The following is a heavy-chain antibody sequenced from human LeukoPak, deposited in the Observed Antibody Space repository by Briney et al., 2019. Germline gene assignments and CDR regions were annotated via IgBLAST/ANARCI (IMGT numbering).Heavy chain of an antibody. Sequence: SETLSLTCTVSGGSISNYYWSWIRQPPGKGLEWIGYIHYSGSTNYNPSLKSRVTISVDTSKNQFSLRMSSVTAADTAVYYCARGAPPGYYYDYYMDVWGKGTTVTISS. CDR2: IHYSGST. J-gene: IGHJ6*03. V-gene: IGHV4-59*01. CDR1: GGSISNYY. CDR3: ARGAPPGYYYDYYMDV.